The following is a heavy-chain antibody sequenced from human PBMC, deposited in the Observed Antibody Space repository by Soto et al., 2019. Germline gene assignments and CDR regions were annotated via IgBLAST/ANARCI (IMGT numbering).Heavy chain of an antibody. D-gene: IGHD6-13*01. V-gene: IGHV4-31*03. J-gene: IGHJ4*02. CDR3: ARVKEGSWHNDY. CDR2: IYYSGRT. Sequence: SETLSLTCTVSGGSINSGGYYWSWIRQQPGKGLEWIGYIYYSGRTYYNPSLKSRVTISVDTSKNQFSLKVTSVTAADTAEYYCARVKEGSWHNDYRGQGTLVTVSS. CDR1: GGSINSGGYY.